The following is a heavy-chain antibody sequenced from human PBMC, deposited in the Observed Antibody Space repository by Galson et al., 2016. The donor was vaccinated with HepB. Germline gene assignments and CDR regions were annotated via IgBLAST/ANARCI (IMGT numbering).Heavy chain of an antibody. V-gene: IGHV5-51*01. J-gene: IGHJ4*02. Sequence: QSGAEVKKSGESLKISCRTSGYNFDNYWIGWVRQMPGRGLEWVGLIPADGSDASYSPSFQGQVTFSAHKSISSTYLQWSSLKASDTAMYYCARPPRTLYCSSSRCYGLYFDYWGQGAPVTVSS. CDR3: ARPPRTLYCSSSRCYGLYFDY. CDR2: IPADGSDA. CDR1: GYNFDNYW. D-gene: IGHD2-2*01.